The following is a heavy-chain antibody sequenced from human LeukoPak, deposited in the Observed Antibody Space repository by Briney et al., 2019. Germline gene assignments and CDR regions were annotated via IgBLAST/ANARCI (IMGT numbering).Heavy chain of an antibody. D-gene: IGHD6-19*01. J-gene: IGHJ4*02. CDR1: GFTFSSYS. V-gene: IGHV3-48*02. CDR3: ARDLSVAGTFDY. CDR2: ITSSSSTI. Sequence: GSLRLSCAASGFTFSSYSMNWVRQAPGKGLEWVSYITSSSSTIHYADSVKGRFTISRDNAKNSLYLQVNSLRDEDTAVYYCARDLSVAGTFDYWGQGTLVTVSS.